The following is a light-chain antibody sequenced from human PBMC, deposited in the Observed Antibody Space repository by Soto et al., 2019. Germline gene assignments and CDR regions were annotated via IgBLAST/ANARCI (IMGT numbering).Light chain of an antibody. V-gene: IGKV3-20*01. CDR1: QSFSSTY. Sequence: EIVLTQSPGTLSLSPGERATLSCRASQSFSSTYLAWYQQKPGQAPRLLIYGTSSWATGIPDRFRGSGSGTDFTLTISSLEPEDFAVYYCQQYGSSRTFGQGTKVEIK. CDR3: QQYGSSRT. CDR2: GTS. J-gene: IGKJ1*01.